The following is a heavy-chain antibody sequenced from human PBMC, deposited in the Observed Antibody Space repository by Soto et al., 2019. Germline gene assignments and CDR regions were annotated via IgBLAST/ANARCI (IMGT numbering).Heavy chain of an antibody. D-gene: IGHD6-13*01. CDR1: GGTFSSYA. CDR2: IIPIFGTA. Sequence: QVQLVQSGAEVKKPGSSVKVSCKASGGTFSSYAISWVRQAPGQGLEWMGGIIPIFGTANYAQKFQGRVTITADESTSTAYMELSSLRSEDTAVYYCARPLGGPSSSWYHDAFDIWGQGTMVTVSS. J-gene: IGHJ3*02. CDR3: ARPLGGPSSSWYHDAFDI. V-gene: IGHV1-69*12.